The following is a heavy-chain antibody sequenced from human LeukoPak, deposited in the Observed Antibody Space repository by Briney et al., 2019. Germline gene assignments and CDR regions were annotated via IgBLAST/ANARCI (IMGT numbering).Heavy chain of an antibody. D-gene: IGHD3/OR15-3a*01. CDR3: ARHRDWAFDY. CDR2: ITTSSSSI. CDR1: GFTFSSYS. J-gene: IGHJ4*02. V-gene: IGHV3-48*01. Sequence: GGSLRLSCAASGFTFSSYSMNWVRQAPGMGLEWLSYITTSSSSIYYADSVKGRFTISRDNAKNSLYLQMNSLRAEDTAVYYCARHRDWAFDYWGQGTLVTVSS.